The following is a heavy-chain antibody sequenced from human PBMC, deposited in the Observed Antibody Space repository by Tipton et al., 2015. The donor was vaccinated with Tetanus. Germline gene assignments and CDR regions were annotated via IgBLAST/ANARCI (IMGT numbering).Heavy chain of an antibody. J-gene: IGHJ4*02. V-gene: IGHV4-31*03. Sequence: TLSLTCTVSGGSISSGGYYWSWIRQHPGKGLEWIGDIYSSGSTYYNPSLKSRVTISVDTSKNQFSLKLNSVTAADTAVYYCARDQARGARGWNYFDSWGQGTLVAVSS. CDR2: IYSSGST. CDR3: ARDQARGARGWNYFDS. D-gene: IGHD1-26*01. CDR1: GGSISSGGYY.